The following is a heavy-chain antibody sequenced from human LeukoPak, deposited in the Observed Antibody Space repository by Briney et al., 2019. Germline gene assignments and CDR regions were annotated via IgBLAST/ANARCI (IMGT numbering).Heavy chain of an antibody. CDR3: ARDTTYSP. Sequence: PGGSLRLSCAASGFTVSTSYMNWVRQAPGKGLQWVSTIYSGGSTFHADSVKGRFTVSRDNSRNTLYLQMDGLRPEDTAVYYCARDTTYSPWGQGTLVTVSS. CDR2: IYSGGST. J-gene: IGHJ5*02. V-gene: IGHV3-66*02. CDR1: GFTVSTSY. D-gene: IGHD1-26*01.